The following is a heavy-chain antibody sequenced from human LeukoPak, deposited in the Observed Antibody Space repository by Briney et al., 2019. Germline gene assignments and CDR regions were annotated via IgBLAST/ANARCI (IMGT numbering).Heavy chain of an antibody. V-gene: IGHV3-74*01. J-gene: IGHJ4*02. Sequence: GGSLRLSCAASGFTFNSYWMHWVRQAPGKGLVWVSRINPDGRSTNYADSVKGRFTISRDNAKNTLYLQMNTLRAEDTAIYYCARVDGSGNSIFDYWGQGTLVPVSS. D-gene: IGHD3-22*01. CDR2: INPDGRST. CDR1: GFTFNSYW. CDR3: ARVDGSGNSIFDY.